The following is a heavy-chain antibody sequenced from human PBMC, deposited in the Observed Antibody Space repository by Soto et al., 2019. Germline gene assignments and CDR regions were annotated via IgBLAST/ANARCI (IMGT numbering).Heavy chain of an antibody. V-gene: IGHV4-61*01. D-gene: IGHD2-2*01. J-gene: IGHJ6*02. CDR1: GGSVSSGSYY. CDR2: IYYSGST. Sequence: SETLVLTCTVSGGSVSSGSYYWRWTRQPPGKGLERIGYIYYSGSTNYNPSLKSRVTISVDTSKNQFSLKLSSVTAADTAVYYCASSPSGMGYYYYGIDVWGQGTRVTV. CDR3: ASSPSGMGYYYYGIDV.